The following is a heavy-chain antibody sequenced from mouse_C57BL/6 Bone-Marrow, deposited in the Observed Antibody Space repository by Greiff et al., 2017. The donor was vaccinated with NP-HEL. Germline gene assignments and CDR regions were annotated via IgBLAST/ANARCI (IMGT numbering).Heavy chain of an antibody. D-gene: IGHD3-3*01. J-gene: IGHJ3*01. V-gene: IGHV5-4*01. CDR2: ISDGGSYT. CDR1: GFTFSSYA. CDR3: ARDWRGDGFAY. Sequence: EVKLVESGGGLVKPGGSLKLSCAASGFTFSSYAMSWVRQTPEKRLEWVATISDGGSYTYYPDNVKGRFTISRDNAKNNLYLQMSHLKSEDTAMYYCARDWRGDGFAYWCQGTLVTVSA.